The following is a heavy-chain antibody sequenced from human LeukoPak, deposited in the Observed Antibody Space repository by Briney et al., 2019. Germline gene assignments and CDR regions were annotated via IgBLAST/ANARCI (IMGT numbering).Heavy chain of an antibody. J-gene: IGHJ5*02. CDR2: IYSGGST. Sequence: GGSLRLSCAASGFILSSNYMSWVRQAPGKGLEWVSVIYSGGSTYYADSVKGRFTISRDNSKNTLYLQMNSLRAEDTAVYYCARSPWGITMIAEAWGQGTLVTVSS. CDR1: GFILSSNY. D-gene: IGHD3-22*01. V-gene: IGHV3-53*01. CDR3: ARSPWGITMIAEA.